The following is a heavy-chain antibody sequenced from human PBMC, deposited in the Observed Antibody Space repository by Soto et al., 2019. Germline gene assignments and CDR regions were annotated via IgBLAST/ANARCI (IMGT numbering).Heavy chain of an antibody. J-gene: IGHJ4*02. CDR3: ARGRGDTAMAWYY. CDR1: GGSISSYY. D-gene: IGHD5-18*01. V-gene: IGHV4-59*01. Sequence: QVQLQESGPGLVKPSETLSLTCTVSGGSISSYYWSWIRQPPGKGLEWIGYIYYSGSTKYNPSLKRRVTISVDTSKNQFSLKLSSVTAADTAVYYCARGRGDTAMAWYYWGQGTLVTVSS. CDR2: IYYSGST.